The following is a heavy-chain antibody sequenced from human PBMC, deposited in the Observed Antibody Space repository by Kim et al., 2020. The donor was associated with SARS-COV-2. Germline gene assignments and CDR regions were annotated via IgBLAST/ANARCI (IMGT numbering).Heavy chain of an antibody. J-gene: IGHJ4*02. CDR2: SSTI. Sequence: SSTIYYADSVKGRFTISRDNAKNSLYLQMNSLRDEDTAVYYCARDEGGGYWGQGTLVTVSS. V-gene: IGHV3-48*02. CDR3: ARDEGGGY. D-gene: IGHD2-15*01.